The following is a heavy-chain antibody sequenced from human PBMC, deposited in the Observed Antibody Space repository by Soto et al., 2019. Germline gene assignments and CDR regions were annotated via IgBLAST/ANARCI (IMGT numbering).Heavy chain of an antibody. V-gene: IGHV4-34*01. J-gene: IGHJ4*02. CDR3: ARIIRLRLGSGSYYFDY. CDR2: INHSGST. Sequence: PSETLSLTCAVYGGSFRGYYWSWIRQPPGKGLEWIGEINHSGSTNYNPSLKSRVTISVDTSKNQFSLKLSSVTAADTAVYYCARIIRLRLGSGSYYFDYWGQGTLVTVPQ. CDR1: GGSFRGYY. D-gene: IGHD3-10*01.